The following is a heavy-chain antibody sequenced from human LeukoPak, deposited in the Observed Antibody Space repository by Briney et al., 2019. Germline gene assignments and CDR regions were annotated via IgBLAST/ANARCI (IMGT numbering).Heavy chain of an antibody. D-gene: IGHD2-15*01. Sequence: GGSLRLSCAASGFTFSSYAMSWVRQAPGKGLEWVSAISGGGGSTYYADSVKGRFTISRDNSKNTLYLQMNSLRAEDTAVYYCAKDPYCSGGSCYGNGDYWGQGTLVTVSS. J-gene: IGHJ4*02. CDR3: AKDPYCSGGSCYGNGDY. V-gene: IGHV3-23*01. CDR2: ISGGGGST. CDR1: GFTFSSYA.